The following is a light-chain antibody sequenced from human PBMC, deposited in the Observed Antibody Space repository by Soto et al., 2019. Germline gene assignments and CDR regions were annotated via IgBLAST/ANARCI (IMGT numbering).Light chain of an antibody. CDR2: DAS. Sequence: DIQLTQSPSFLSASVGDRVTIPCRSSQGISSYLAWYQQKPGKAPKLLIYDASSLESGVPSRFSGSGSGTDYTLTISSLQPEDFATYYCQQSYSTPRMYTFGQGTKVDIK. CDR3: QQSYSTPRMYT. CDR1: QGISSY. V-gene: IGKV1-39*01. J-gene: IGKJ2*01.